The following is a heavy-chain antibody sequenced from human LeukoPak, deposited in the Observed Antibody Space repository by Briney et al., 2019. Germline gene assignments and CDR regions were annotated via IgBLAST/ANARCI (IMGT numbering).Heavy chain of an antibody. CDR3: ASPDYAGNSVRAFAI. CDR2: INHSGST. J-gene: IGHJ3*02. D-gene: IGHD4-23*01. CDR1: GGSFSGYY. Sequence: SETLSLTCAVYGGSFSGYYWSWIRQPPGKGLEWIGEINHSGSTNYNPSLKSRVTISVDTSKNQFSLNLSSVTAADTAVYYCASPDYAGNSVRAFAIWGQGTMVTVS. V-gene: IGHV4-34*01.